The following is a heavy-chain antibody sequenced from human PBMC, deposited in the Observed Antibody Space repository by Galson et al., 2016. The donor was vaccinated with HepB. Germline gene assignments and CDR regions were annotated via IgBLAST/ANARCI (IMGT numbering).Heavy chain of an antibody. CDR1: GGSISSYY. D-gene: IGHD2-15*01. V-gene: IGHV4-4*07. J-gene: IGHJ4*02. CDR3: ARDYCSGGSCSPGKY. Sequence: ETLSLTCTVSGGSISSYYWSWIRQPAGKGLEWIGRIYTSGSINYNPSLKSRVTMSVDTSKNQFSLKLSSVTAADTAVYYCARDYCSGGSCSPGKYWGQGTLVTVSS. CDR2: IYTSGSI.